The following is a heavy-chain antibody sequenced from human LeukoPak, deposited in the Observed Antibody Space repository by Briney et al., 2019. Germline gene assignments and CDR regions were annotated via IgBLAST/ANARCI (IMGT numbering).Heavy chain of an antibody. CDR2: IYYSGST. CDR1: GASISSSSYY. J-gene: IGHJ5*02. V-gene: IGHV4-39*01. D-gene: IGHD3-22*01. Sequence: SETLSLTCTVSGASISSSSYYWGWIRQPPGKGLEWIGSIYYSGSTYYNPSLKSRVTISVDTSKNQFSLKLSSVTAADTAVYYCARLTGITMIVAPWGQGTLVTVSS. CDR3: ARLTGITMIVAP.